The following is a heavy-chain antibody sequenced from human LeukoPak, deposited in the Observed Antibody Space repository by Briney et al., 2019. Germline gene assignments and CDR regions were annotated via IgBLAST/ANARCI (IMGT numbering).Heavy chain of an antibody. CDR1: GFSFTSYW. J-gene: IGHJ6*02. CDR2: IYPGDSDT. V-gene: IGHV5-51*01. Sequence: GESLKISCEGSGFSFTSYWIGWVRQMPGKGLEWMGIIYPGDSDTRYSPSSQGQVTISADKSISTAYLQWSSLKASDAAMYYCARHSYCSSTTCYYYYGMDVWGQGTTVTVSS. D-gene: IGHD2-2*01. CDR3: ARHSYCSSTTCYYYYGMDV.